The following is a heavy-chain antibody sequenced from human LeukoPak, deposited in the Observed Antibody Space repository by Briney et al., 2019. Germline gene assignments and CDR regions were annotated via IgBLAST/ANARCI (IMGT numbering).Heavy chain of an antibody. CDR2: ISGSSGII. Sequence: GGSLRLSCAASGFTFNTYTMNWVRQTPGKGLEWVSYISGSSGIIDYADSVRGRFTISRDNSKNTVYVQMNSLRAEDTAVYYCAKGVGYGGMDVWGQGTTVTVSS. CDR3: AKGVGYGGMDV. V-gene: IGHV3-48*04. D-gene: IGHD2-8*01. CDR1: GFTFNTYT. J-gene: IGHJ6*02.